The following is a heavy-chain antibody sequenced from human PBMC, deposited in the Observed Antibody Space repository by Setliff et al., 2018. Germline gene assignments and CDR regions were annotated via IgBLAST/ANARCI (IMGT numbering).Heavy chain of an antibody. CDR2: LSGSGGST. CDR3: AKALLSTAGSSYYGMDV. CDR1: GFTFRSYA. J-gene: IGHJ6*02. D-gene: IGHD3-10*01. Sequence: PGGSLRLSCAASGFTFRSYAMSWVRQAPGKGLEWVSALSGSGGSTYYADSVKGRFTISRDNSKNTLYLQMNSLRAEDTAVYYCAKALLSTAGSSYYGMDVWGQGTTVTVSS. V-gene: IGHV3-23*01.